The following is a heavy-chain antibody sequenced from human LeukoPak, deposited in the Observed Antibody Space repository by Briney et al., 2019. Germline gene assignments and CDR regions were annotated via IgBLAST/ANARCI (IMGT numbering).Heavy chain of an antibody. CDR2: IRTKGYGGTT. J-gene: IGHJ4*02. CDR1: GFTFGDYA. D-gene: IGHD3-10*01. V-gene: IGHV3-49*03. CDR3: TRGGGSGRYYFDY. Sequence: GGSLRLSCTASGFTFGDYAVSWFRQAPGRGLEWVSFIRTKGYGGTTEYAASVKGRFTISRDDSKSIAYLQMNSLKTEDTAVYYCTRGGGSGRYYFDYWGQGTLVTVSS.